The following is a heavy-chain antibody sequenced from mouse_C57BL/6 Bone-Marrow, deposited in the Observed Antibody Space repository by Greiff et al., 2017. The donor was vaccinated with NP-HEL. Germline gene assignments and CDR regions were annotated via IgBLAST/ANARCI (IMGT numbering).Heavy chain of an antibody. J-gene: IGHJ1*03. Sequence: EVQVVESGEGLVKPGGSLKLSCAASGFTFSSYAMSWVRQTPEKRLEWVAYISSGGDYIYYADTVKGRFTISRDNARNTLYLQMSSLKSEDTAMYYCTRDFPITTVVAHWYFDVWGTGTTVTVSS. CDR2: ISSGGDYI. V-gene: IGHV5-9-1*02. D-gene: IGHD1-1*01. CDR3: TRDFPITTVVAHWYFDV. CDR1: GFTFSSYA.